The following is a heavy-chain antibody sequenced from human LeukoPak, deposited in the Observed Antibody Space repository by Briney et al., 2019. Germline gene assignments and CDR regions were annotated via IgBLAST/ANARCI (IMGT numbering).Heavy chain of an antibody. D-gene: IGHD6-6*01. Sequence: GRSLRLSCAVSGFTFNNHAMHWVRQAPGKGLEWVAVIWFDGSNKYYADSVQGRFTISRDNSKNTLYLQMNSLRAEDTAVYYCARDPELSSSHFDYWGQGTLVTVSS. CDR3: ARDPELSSSHFDY. V-gene: IGHV3-33*01. J-gene: IGHJ4*02. CDR1: GFTFNNHA. CDR2: IWFDGSNK.